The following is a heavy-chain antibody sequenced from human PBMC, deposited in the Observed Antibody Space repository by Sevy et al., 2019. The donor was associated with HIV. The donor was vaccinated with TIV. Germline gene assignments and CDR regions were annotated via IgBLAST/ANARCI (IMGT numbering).Heavy chain of an antibody. J-gene: IGHJ6*02. V-gene: IGHV3-15*01. D-gene: IGHD5-12*01. CDR2: IKSKTDGGTT. CDR3: TTDLATIYYYYGMDV. CDR1: GFTFSNAW. Sequence: GGSLRLSCAASGFTFSNAWMSWVRQAPGKGLEWVGRIKSKTDGGTTDYAAPVKGRFTISRDDSKNTLYLQMNSLKTEDTAVYYCTTDLATIYYYYGMDVWGQGTTVTVSS.